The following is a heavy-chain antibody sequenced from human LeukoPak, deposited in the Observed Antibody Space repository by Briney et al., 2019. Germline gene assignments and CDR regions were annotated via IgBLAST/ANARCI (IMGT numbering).Heavy chain of an antibody. Sequence: GGSLRLSCAASGFTFRSYSMNWVRQAPGKGLEWVSSINSDSNYIYYADSVKGRFTISRDNAKNSLYLQMNSLRAEDTAVYYCARDGSYGGYLFDYWGQGTLVTVSS. CDR3: ARDGSYGGYLFDY. V-gene: IGHV3-21*01. J-gene: IGHJ4*02. D-gene: IGHD4-17*01. CDR1: GFTFRSYS. CDR2: INSDSNYI.